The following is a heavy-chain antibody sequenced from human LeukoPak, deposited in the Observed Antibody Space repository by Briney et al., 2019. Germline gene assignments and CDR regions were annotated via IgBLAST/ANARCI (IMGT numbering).Heavy chain of an antibody. V-gene: IGHV4-31*03. D-gene: IGHD6-13*01. Sequence: PSETLSLTCTVSGCSISSGGYYWSWIRQHPGKGLEWIGYIYYSGSTYYNPSLKSRVTISVDTSKNQFSLKLSSVTAADTAVYYCARGYSSSWYVDYWGQGTLVTVSS. CDR3: ARGYSSSWYVDY. J-gene: IGHJ4*02. CDR1: GCSISSGGYY. CDR2: IYYSGST.